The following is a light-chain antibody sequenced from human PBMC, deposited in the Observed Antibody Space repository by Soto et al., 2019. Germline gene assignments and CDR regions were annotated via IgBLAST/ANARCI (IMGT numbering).Light chain of an antibody. CDR1: QGVSSW. V-gene: IGKV1-12*01. CDR2: AAS. J-gene: IGKJ5*01. CDR3: QQANSFPLT. Sequence: DIQMTQSRSSVSAXXXXXXXXXXXASQGVSSWLAWYQQKPGKAPNLLIYAASTLQSGVPSRFSGSGSGTDFTLTISSLQPEDFATYYCQQANSFPLTFGQGTRLEIK.